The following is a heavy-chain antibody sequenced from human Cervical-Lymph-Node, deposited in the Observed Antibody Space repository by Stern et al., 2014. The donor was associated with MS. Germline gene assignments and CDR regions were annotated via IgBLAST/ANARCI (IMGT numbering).Heavy chain of an antibody. J-gene: IGHJ4*02. D-gene: IGHD3-22*01. CDR3: ARASRITMIVVDY. V-gene: IGHV4-39*01. Sequence: QVQLQESGPGLVKPSETLSLTCTVSGGSISSSSYYWGWIRQPPGKGLEWIGSIYYSGSTYYNPSLKSRFTISVDTSKNQFSLKLSSVTAADTAVYYCARASRITMIVVDYWGQGTLVTVSS. CDR1: GGSISSSSYY. CDR2: IYYSGST.